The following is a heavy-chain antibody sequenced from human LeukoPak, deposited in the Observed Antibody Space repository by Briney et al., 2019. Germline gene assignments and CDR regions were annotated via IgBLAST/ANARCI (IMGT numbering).Heavy chain of an antibody. Sequence: GGSLRLSCAASGFTFSSYAMSWVRQAPGKGLEWVAVISYDGSNKYYADFVKGRFTISRDNSKNTLYLQMNSLRAEDTAVYYCARVHDYGDYHGYFQHWGQGTLVTVSS. CDR3: ARVHDYGDYHGYFQH. CDR2: ISYDGSNK. V-gene: IGHV3-30-3*01. J-gene: IGHJ1*01. CDR1: GFTFSSYA. D-gene: IGHD4-17*01.